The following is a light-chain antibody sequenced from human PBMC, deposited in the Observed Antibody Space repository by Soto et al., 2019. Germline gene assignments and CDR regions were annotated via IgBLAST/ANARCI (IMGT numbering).Light chain of an antibody. J-gene: IGKJ4*01. CDR3: QQYSSYSRLT. V-gene: IGKV1-5*03. CDR2: KAS. CDR1: QSISSW. Sequence: DIQMTQSPSTLSASVGDRVTITCRASQSISSWLAWYQQKPGKAPKLLIYKASNLEKGVPPTFSGSGSGTEFTLTISSLQPDDFATYYCQQYSSYSRLTFGGGTKVEIK.